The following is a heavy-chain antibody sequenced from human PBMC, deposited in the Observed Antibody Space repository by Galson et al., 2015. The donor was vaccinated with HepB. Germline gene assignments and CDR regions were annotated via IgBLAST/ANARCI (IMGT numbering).Heavy chain of an antibody. CDR1: DYTFTNFG. J-gene: IGHJ4*02. CDR2: ISAYNGNT. V-gene: IGHV1-18*04. CDR3: ARARYSTSPPDY. Sequence: SVKVSCKASDYTFTNFGISWVRQAPGQGLKWMGWISAYNGNTNYAQNLQGRVTMTTDTSTSTAYMVLRSLRSDDTAIYYCARARYSTSPPDYWGQGTLVTVSS. D-gene: IGHD6-6*01.